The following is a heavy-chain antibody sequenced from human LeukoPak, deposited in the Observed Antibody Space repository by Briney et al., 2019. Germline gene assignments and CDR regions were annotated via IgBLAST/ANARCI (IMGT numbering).Heavy chain of an antibody. V-gene: IGHV4-59*01. Sequence: SETLSLTCTVSGGSISSYYWSWIRQPPGKGLEWIGYIYYSGSTNYNPSLKSRVTISVDTSKNQFSLKLSSVTAADTAVYYCAISKQGYRYGYFDYWGQGTLVTVPS. CDR2: IYYSGST. CDR3: AISKQGYRYGYFDY. J-gene: IGHJ4*02. D-gene: IGHD5-18*01. CDR1: GGSISSYY.